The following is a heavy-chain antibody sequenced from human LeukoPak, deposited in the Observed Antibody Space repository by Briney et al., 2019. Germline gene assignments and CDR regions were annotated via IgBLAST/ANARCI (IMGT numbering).Heavy chain of an antibody. V-gene: IGHV1-18*01. CDR3: AGHGDAFDI. J-gene: IGHJ3*02. CDR2: ISAYNGNT. Sequence: ASVTVSCTASGYTFTSYAMHWVRQAPGQGLEWMGWISAYNGNTNYAQKLQGRVTMTTDTSTSTAYMELRSLRSDDTAVYYCAGHGDAFDIWGQGTMVTVSS. CDR1: GYTFTSYA.